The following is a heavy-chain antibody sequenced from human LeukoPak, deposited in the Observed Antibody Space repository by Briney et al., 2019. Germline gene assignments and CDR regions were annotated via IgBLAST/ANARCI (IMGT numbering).Heavy chain of an antibody. CDR3: ATASTMVRGVGADAFDI. D-gene: IGHD3-10*01. V-gene: IGHV1-69*04. CDR1: GGTFSSYA. Sequence: SVKVSCKASGGTFSSYAISWVRQAPGQGLEWMGRIIPILGIANYAQKFQGRVTITADNSTSTAYMELSSLRSEDTAVYYCATASTMVRGVGADAFDIWGQGTMVTVSS. CDR2: IIPILGIA. J-gene: IGHJ3*02.